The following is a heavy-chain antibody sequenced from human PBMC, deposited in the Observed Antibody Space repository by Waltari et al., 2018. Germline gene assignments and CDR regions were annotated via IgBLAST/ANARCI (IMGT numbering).Heavy chain of an antibody. Sequence: QVQLVQSGAEVKKPGASVKVSCKASGYTFTGYYMHWVRQAPGQGLEWMGWINPNSGGTNYAQKFQGRVTMTRDTSISTAYMELSRLRSDDTAVYYCARDFPPSGFGVVYDYWGQGTLVTVSS. D-gene: IGHD3-3*01. J-gene: IGHJ4*02. CDR3: ARDFPPSGFGVVYDY. V-gene: IGHV1-2*02. CDR1: GYTFTGYY. CDR2: INPNSGGT.